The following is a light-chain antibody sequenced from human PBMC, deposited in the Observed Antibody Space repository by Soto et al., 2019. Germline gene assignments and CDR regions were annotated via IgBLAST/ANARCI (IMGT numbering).Light chain of an antibody. Sequence: QSALTQPPSASGSPGQSVTISCTGTSGDVGSYNFVSWYQQLPGKAPKLIIYEVTKRPSGVPDRFSGSRSGNTASLTVSGLQAEDEAVYFCTSYGGTNVPDVFGAGTKLTVL. CDR1: SGDVGSYNF. J-gene: IGLJ1*01. V-gene: IGLV2-8*01. CDR2: EVT. CDR3: TSYGGTNVPDV.